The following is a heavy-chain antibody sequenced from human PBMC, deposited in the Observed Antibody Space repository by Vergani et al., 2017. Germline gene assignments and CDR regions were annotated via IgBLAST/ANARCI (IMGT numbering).Heavy chain of an antibody. CDR2: IWYDGSNK. D-gene: IGHD6-6*01. V-gene: IGHV3-33*01. CDR1: GFTFSSYG. Sequence: QVLLVESGGGVVQPGRSLRLSCAVSGFTFSSYGMHWVRQAPGKGLEWVAVIWYDGSNKYYADSLKGRFTISRDNSKNTLYLQMNSLRAEDTAVYYCALSSSSGGHYYYGMDVWGQGTTVTVSS. CDR3: ALSSSSGGHYYYGMDV. J-gene: IGHJ6*02.